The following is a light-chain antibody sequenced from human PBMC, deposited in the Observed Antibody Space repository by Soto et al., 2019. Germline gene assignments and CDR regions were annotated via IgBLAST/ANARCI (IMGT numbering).Light chain of an antibody. J-gene: IGKJ2*01. CDR3: QQYNNWLYT. CDR2: GAS. V-gene: IGKV3-15*01. CDR1: QSVSSN. Sequence: EKVMTQSPATLSVSPGERATLSCRVSQSVSSNLAWYQQKPGQAPRLLIYGASTRATGIPARFSGSGSGTEFTLTISSLQSEDFAVYYCQQYNNWLYTFGQGTKLEIK.